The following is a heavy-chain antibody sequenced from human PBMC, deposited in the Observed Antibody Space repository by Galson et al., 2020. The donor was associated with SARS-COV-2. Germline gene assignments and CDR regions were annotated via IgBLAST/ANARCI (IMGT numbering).Heavy chain of an antibody. Sequence: ASVKVSCKASGYTFTGYYMHWVRQAPGQGLEWMGWINPNSGGTNYAQKFQGRVTMTRDTSISTAYMELSRLRSDDTAVYYCAREQEYSSGWHYFDYWGQGTLVTVSS. CDR2: INPNSGGT. J-gene: IGHJ4*02. V-gene: IGHV1-2*02. D-gene: IGHD6-19*01. CDR3: AREQEYSSGWHYFDY. CDR1: GYTFTGYY.